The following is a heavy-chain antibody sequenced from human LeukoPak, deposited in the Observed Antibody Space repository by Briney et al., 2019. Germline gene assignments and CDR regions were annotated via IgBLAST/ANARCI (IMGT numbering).Heavy chain of an antibody. D-gene: IGHD3-22*01. CDR2: INHSGST. Sequence: SETLSLTCAVYGGSFSGYYWSWIRQPPGKGLEWIGEINHSGSTNYNPSLKSRVTISVDTSKNQFFLKLSSVTAADTAVYYCARRITMIVVVITPHFDYWGQGTLVTVSS. V-gene: IGHV4-34*01. CDR3: ARRITMIVVVITPHFDY. CDR1: GGSFSGYY. J-gene: IGHJ4*02.